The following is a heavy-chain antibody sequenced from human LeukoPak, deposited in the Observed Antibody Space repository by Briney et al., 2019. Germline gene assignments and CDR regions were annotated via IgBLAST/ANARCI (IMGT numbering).Heavy chain of an antibody. V-gene: IGHV3-21*01. CDR3: ARDPGEDYYYYMDV. CDR2: ISSSSSYI. Sequence: GGSLRLSCAASGFTFSSYSMNWVRQAPGKGLEWVSSISSSSSYIYYADSVKGRFTISRDNAKNSLYLQMNSLRAEDTAVYYCARDPGEDYYYYMDVWGKGTTVTISS. J-gene: IGHJ6*03. CDR1: GFTFSSYS. D-gene: IGHD7-27*01.